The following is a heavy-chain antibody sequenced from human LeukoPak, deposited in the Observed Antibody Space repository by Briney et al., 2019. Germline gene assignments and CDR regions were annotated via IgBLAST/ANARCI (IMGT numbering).Heavy chain of an antibody. D-gene: IGHD3-22*01. CDR2: IYTSGST. J-gene: IGHJ4*02. Sequence: PSETLSLTCTVSGGSISSYYWSWIRQPAGKGLEWIGRIYTSGSTNYNPSLKSRVTMSVDTSKNQFSLKLSSVTAADTAVYYCARDRYDSSGYYSADYWGQGTLVTVSS. CDR1: GGSISSYY. V-gene: IGHV4-4*07. CDR3: ARDRYDSSGYYSADY.